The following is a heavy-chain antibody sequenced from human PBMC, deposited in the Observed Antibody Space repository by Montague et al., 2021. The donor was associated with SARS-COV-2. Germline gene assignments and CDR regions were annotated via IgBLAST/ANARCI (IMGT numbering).Heavy chain of an antibody. Sequence: SLKLSCAASGFTFSTYTMNWFRQAPGKGLEWVSSISRDSNWIYYADSLRGRFTISRDNAKDSLYLQLNSLTAEDTAVYYCARSGDFGTFLYRTPGYWGQGTLGTVSS. J-gene: IGHJ4*02. CDR1: GFTFSTYT. D-gene: IGHD2/OR15-2a*01. CDR3: ARSGDFGTFLYRTPGY. V-gene: IGHV3-21*01. CDR2: ISRDSNWI.